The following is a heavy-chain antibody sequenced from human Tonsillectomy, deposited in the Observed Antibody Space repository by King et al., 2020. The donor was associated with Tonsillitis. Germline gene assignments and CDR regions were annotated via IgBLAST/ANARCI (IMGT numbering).Heavy chain of an antibody. CDR1: GFTFDDYA. CDR2: ISWNSGSI. J-gene: IGHJ4*02. Sequence: VQLVESGGGLVQPGRSLRLSCAASGFTFDDYAMHWVRQAPGKGLEWVSGISWNSGSIGYADSVKGRFTISRDNAKNSLYLQMNSLRAEDTAVYYCAKGGYYGSGSYYSGQFDYWGQGTLVTVSS. D-gene: IGHD3-10*01. V-gene: IGHV3-9*01. CDR3: AKGGYYGSGSYYSGQFDY.